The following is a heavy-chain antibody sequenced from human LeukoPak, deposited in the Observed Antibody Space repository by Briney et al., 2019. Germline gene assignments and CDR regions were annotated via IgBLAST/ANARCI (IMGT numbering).Heavy chain of an antibody. CDR2: THYSGNT. CDR1: GDSITNYY. D-gene: IGHD1-14*01. J-gene: IGHJ3*02. Sequence: SETMSLTCSVSGDSITNYYWNWIRQTPGKGLEWIGYTHYSGNTLYNPSLKSRLTTSVDTSKNQFSLNLNSVTAADTAVYYCARWEPRMNAFDIWGQGTMVTVSS. V-gene: IGHV4-59*08. CDR3: ARWEPRMNAFDI.